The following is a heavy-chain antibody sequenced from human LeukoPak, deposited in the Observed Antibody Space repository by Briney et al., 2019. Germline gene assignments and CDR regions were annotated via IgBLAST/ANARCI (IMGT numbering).Heavy chain of an antibody. Sequence: GASVKVSCKASGYTFTSYDINCGGQATGQGLEWMGWMNPNIGNTGYAQKFQGRVTMTRNTTIRTANMELSSLRSEDRGVYYCARAASWSTIGDYYYYMDVWGKGTTVTISS. CDR1: GYTFTSYD. CDR2: MNPNIGNT. CDR3: ARAASWSTIGDYYYYMDV. V-gene: IGHV1-8*01. J-gene: IGHJ6*03. D-gene: IGHD6-13*01.